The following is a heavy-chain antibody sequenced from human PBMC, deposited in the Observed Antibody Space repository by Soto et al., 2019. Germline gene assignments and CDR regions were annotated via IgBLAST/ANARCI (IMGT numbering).Heavy chain of an antibody. CDR2: TYYRSKWYN. Sequence: QVQLQQSGPGLVKPSQTLSLTCAISGDSVSSNSAAWNWIRQSPSRGLEWLGRTYYRSKWYNDYAVSVKSRITINPDTSNNHFSLQLNSVTPEDTAVYYCARGTEIVVVVAATPPHYYGMDVWGQGTTVTVSS. D-gene: IGHD2-15*01. CDR3: ARGTEIVVVVAATPPHYYGMDV. J-gene: IGHJ6*02. CDR1: GDSVSSNSAA. V-gene: IGHV6-1*01.